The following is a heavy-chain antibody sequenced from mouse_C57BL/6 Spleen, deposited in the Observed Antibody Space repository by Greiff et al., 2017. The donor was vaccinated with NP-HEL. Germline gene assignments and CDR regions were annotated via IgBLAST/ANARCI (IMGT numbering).Heavy chain of an antibody. CDR3: ARHEVYGPFAY. V-gene: IGHV5-6*01. J-gene: IGHJ3*01. CDR2: ISSGGSYT. CDR1: GFTFSSYG. Sequence: EVQRVESGGDLVKPGGSLKLSCAASGFTFSSYGMSWVRQTPDKRLEWVATISSGGSYTYYPDSVKGRFTISRDNAKNTLYLQMSSLKSEDTAMYYCARHEVYGPFAYWGQGTLVTVSA. D-gene: IGHD1-1*02.